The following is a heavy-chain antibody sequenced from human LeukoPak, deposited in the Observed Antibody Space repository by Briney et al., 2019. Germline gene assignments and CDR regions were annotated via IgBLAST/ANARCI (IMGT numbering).Heavy chain of an antibody. J-gene: IGHJ4*02. CDR2: IDWDDDK. D-gene: IGHD3-10*01. CDR3: ARMATRGVNPYFDY. CDR1: GFSLSASGMR. V-gene: IGHV2-70*04. Sequence: SGPALVKPTQTLTLTCTFSGFSLSASGMRVSWIRQPPRKALEWLARIDWDDDKFYSTSLKTRLTISKDTSKNQVVLTMTNMDPVDTATYYCARMATRGVNPYFDYWGQGTLVTVSS.